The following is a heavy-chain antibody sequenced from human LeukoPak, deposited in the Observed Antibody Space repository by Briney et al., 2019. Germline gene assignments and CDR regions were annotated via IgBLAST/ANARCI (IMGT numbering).Heavy chain of an antibody. V-gene: IGHV4-59*01. CDR2: IHYSGRN. J-gene: IGHJ3*02. Sequence: SETLSLTCTVSGGSISSYYWNWIRQPPGKGLEWIGNIHYSGRNNSNPSLKSRVTISVDTSRNQFSLKLTSMTAADTAVYYCVRGRDHPDIWGQGTMVTVSS. CDR1: GGSISSYY. CDR3: VRGRDHPDI.